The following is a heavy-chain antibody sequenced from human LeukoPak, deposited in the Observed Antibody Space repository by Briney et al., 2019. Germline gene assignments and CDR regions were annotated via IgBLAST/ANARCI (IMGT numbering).Heavy chain of an antibody. J-gene: IGHJ4*02. CDR3: ARSYCSGGSCYPPGWGY. Sequence: ASETLPLTCTVSGGSISSSSYYWGWIRQPPGKGLEWIGSIYYSGSTYYNPSLKSRVTISVDTSKNQFSLKLSSVTAADTAVYYCARSYCSGGSCYPPGWGYWGQGTLVTVSS. CDR1: GGSISSSSYY. D-gene: IGHD2-15*01. V-gene: IGHV4-39*07. CDR2: IYYSGST.